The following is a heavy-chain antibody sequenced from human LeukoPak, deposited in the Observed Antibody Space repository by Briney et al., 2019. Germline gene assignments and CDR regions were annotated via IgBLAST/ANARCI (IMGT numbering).Heavy chain of an antibody. Sequence: GGSLRLSCAASGFTFSSYAMSWVRQAPGKGLEWVSAISGSGGSTYYADSVKGRFTISRDNSKNTLYLQMNSLRAEDTAVYYCAKVATCYYDSSGYSDYWGQGTLVTVSS. CDR2: ISGSGGST. D-gene: IGHD3-22*01. V-gene: IGHV3-23*01. J-gene: IGHJ4*02. CDR3: AKVATCYYDSSGYSDY. CDR1: GFTFSSYA.